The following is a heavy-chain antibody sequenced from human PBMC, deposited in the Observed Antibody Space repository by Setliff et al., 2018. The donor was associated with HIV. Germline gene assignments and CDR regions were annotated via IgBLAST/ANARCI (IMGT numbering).Heavy chain of an antibody. D-gene: IGHD1-26*01. Sequence: ASVKVSCKASGYTFSSYGISWVRQAPGQGLEWMGWISPSNGYTDYAQKFRDRVTLTTDTSTSTAYMELRSLRSDDTAVYYCARDSEWGSYIFWTFDIWGQGTMVTVSS. CDR2: ISPSNGYT. J-gene: IGHJ3*02. CDR3: ARDSEWGSYIFWTFDI. CDR1: GYTFSSYG. V-gene: IGHV1-18*01.